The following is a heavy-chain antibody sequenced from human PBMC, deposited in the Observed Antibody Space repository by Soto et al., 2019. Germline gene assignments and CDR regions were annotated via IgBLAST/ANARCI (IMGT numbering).Heavy chain of an antibody. CDR1: GYTFTSYD. Sequence: QVQLVQSGAEVKKPGASVKVSCKASGYTFTSYDISWVRQAPGQGLEWMGWISAYNGNTNYAQKLLGKATRTVDTATSTAYMERGSRRADATAVYYCARGGGRAPGIGYCYCYRDVWGKGTTVTVSS. D-gene: IGHD3-16*01. V-gene: IGHV1-18*01. J-gene: IGHJ6*03. CDR3: ARGGGRAPGIGYCYCYRDV. CDR2: ISAYNGNT.